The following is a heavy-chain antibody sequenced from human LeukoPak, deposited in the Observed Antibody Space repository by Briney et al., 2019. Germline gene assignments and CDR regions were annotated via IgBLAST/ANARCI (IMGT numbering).Heavy chain of an antibody. Sequence: PSETLSLTCTVSGGSISSSYYYWGWIRQPPGQGLEWIGSIYYSGSTYYNPSLKSRVTISVDTSKNQFSLKLSSVTAADTAVYYCARDSGSYGMDVWGQGTTVTVSS. D-gene: IGHD6-25*01. CDR2: IYYSGST. CDR3: ARDSGSYGMDV. V-gene: IGHV4-39*07. J-gene: IGHJ6*02. CDR1: GGSISSSYYY.